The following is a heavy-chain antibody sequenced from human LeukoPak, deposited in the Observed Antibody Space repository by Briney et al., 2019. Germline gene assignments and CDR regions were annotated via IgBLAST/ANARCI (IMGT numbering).Heavy chain of an antibody. CDR3: ARDYWDYGAPTQFDY. CDR1: GYTFTIYY. V-gene: IGHV1-46*01. Sequence: GASVKVSFKASGYTFTIYYMHWVRQAPGQGLEWMGIINPSGGSTSYAQKFQGRVTMTRDTSTSTVYMELSSLRSEDTAVYYCARDYWDYGAPTQFDYWGQGTLVTVSS. D-gene: IGHD4-17*01. CDR2: INPSGGST. J-gene: IGHJ4*02.